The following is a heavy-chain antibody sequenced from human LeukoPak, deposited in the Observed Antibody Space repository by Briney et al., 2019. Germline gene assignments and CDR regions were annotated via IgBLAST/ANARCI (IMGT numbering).Heavy chain of an antibody. V-gene: IGHV3-21*01. CDR2: I. CDR1: GFTFSSYS. Sequence: GGSLRLSCAASGFTFSSYSMSWVRQAAGKGLEWVSSIKGRFTISRDNAKNSLYLQMNSMRAEDTAVYYCARDPSYCSSTSCLYGGGYWGQGTLVTVSS. D-gene: IGHD2-2*01. CDR3: ARDPSYCSSTSCLYGGGY. J-gene: IGHJ4*02.